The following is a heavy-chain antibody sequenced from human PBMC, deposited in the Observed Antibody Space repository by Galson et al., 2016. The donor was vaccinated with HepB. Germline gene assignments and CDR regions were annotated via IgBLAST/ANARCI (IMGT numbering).Heavy chain of an antibody. V-gene: IGHV3-23*01. J-gene: IGHJ4*02. CDR3: AKVGWREYDGY. Sequence: SLRLSCATSGFTFSSNWMSWVRQAPGKGLEWVSSISGSRGNTYYADFVKGRFTISRDNSKNTVYLQMSSLRVDDTAVYYCAKVGWREYDGYWGQGTLVTVSS. CDR1: GFTFSSNW. D-gene: IGHD3-10*01. CDR2: ISGSRGNT.